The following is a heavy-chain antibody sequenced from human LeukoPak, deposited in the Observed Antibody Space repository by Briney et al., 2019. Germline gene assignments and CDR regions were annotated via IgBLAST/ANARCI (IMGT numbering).Heavy chain of an antibody. V-gene: IGHV3-30*02. CDR2: IRYDGSNK. CDR3: AKEDGYDYYYYYYGMDV. CDR1: VFTFSSYG. J-gene: IGHJ6*02. Sequence: GGSLRLSCAASVFTFSSYGMHWVRQAPGKGLEWVAFIRYDGSNKYYADSVKGRFTISRDNSKNTLYLQMNSLRAEDAAVYYCAKEDGYDYYYYYYGMDVWGQGTTVTVSS. D-gene: IGHD5-24*01.